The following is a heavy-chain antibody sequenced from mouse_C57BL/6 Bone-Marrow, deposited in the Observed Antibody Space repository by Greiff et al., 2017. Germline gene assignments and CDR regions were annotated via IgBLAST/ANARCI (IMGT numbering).Heavy chain of an antibody. CDR2: IDPNSGGT. D-gene: IGHD1-1*01. J-gene: IGHJ2*01. CDR1: GYTFTSYW. CDR3: ARDLLYYYGYYFDY. V-gene: IGHV1-72*01. Sequence: QVQLQQPGAELVKPGASVKLSCKASGYTFTSYWMPWVKRRPGRGLGWIGRIDPNSGGTKYNEKFKSKATLTVDKPSSTAYMQLSSLTSEDSAVYYCARDLLYYYGYYFDYWGQGTTLTVSS.